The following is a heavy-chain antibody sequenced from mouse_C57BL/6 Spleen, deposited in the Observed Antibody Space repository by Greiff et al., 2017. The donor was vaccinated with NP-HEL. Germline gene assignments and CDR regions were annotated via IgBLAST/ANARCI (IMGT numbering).Heavy chain of an antibody. CDR3: ARETAQVLAY. D-gene: IGHD3-2*02. V-gene: IGHV1-59*01. CDR1: GYTFTSYW. J-gene: IGHJ3*01. Sequence: QVHVKQSGAELVRPGTSVKLSCKASGYTFTSYWMHWVKQRPGQGLEWIGVIDPSDSYTNYNQKFKGKATLTVDTSSSTAYMQLSSLTSEDSAVYYCARETAQVLAYWGQGTLVTVSA. CDR2: IDPSDSYT.